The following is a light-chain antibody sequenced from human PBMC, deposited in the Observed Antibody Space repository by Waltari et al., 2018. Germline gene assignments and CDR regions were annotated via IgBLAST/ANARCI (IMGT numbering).Light chain of an antibody. Sequence: VMTQSPATLSLSPGERATLSCTASQNVTNTVAWYQQRPGQAPRVLIFGASTRAADTPTRFRGSGSVTEFTLTISSLKSEDFAIYYCQHHATSYWTFGQGTRVEI. V-gene: IGKV3-15*01. CDR3: QHHATSYWT. CDR2: GAS. CDR1: QNVTNT. J-gene: IGKJ1*01.